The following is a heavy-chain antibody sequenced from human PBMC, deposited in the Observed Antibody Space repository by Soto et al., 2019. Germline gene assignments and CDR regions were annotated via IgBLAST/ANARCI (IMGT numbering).Heavy chain of an antibody. J-gene: IGHJ4*02. V-gene: IGHV3-9*01. D-gene: IGHD1-26*01. CDR1: GFTFDDYA. CDR2: ISWNSGSI. CDR3: AISRGGYNYFDY. Sequence: EVQLVESGGGLVQPGRSQRLSCAASGFTFDDYAMHWVRQAPGKGLEWVSGISWNSGSIGYADSVKGRFTISRDNAKNSLYLQMNSLRAEDTALYYCAISRGGYNYFDYWGQGTLVTVSS.